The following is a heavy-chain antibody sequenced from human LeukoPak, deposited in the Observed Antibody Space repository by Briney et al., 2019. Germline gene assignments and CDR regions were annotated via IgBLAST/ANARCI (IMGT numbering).Heavy chain of an antibody. V-gene: IGHV3-7*05. CDR3: ARVSGYCTNGVCSDFDY. CDR1: GFTFSNSW. J-gene: IGHJ4*02. Sequence: GGSLRLSCGASGFTFSNSWMSWVRQAPGKGLEWVANINQDGSEKYYVDSVKGRFTISRDNATNSLYLQMNSLRAEDTAVYYCARVSGYCTNGVCSDFDYWGQGTLVTVSS. CDR2: INQDGSEK. D-gene: IGHD2-8*01.